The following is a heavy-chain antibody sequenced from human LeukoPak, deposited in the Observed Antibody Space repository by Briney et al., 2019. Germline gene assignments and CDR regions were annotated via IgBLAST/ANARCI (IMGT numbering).Heavy chain of an antibody. D-gene: IGHD3-22*01. CDR2: MNPDSGDT. CDR1: GYTFTSYE. V-gene: IGHV1-8*01. J-gene: IGHJ4*02. CDR3: ARGLGSYDSSELTWPMISF. Sequence: ASVKVSCKASGYTFTSYEINWVRQATGHGLEWMGWMNPDSGDTAYAQKFQGRITMTRSTSITTAYMELSSLRSEDTAVYYCARGLGSYDSSELTWPMISFWGQGTQVTVSS.